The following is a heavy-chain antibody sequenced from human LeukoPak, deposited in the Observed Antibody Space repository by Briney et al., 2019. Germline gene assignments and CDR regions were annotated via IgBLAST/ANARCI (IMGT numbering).Heavy chain of an antibody. V-gene: IGHV3-53*01. CDR2: IYSGGST. D-gene: IGHD2-21*02. Sequence: GGSLRLSCAASGFTVSSNYMTWVRQAPGKGLEWVSVIYSGGSTYYADSVKGRFTISRDNSKNTLYLQMKSLRAEDTAVYYCARTDETAPAEDFQHWGQGTLVTVSS. CDR3: ARTDETAPAEDFQH. J-gene: IGHJ1*01. CDR1: GFTVSSNY.